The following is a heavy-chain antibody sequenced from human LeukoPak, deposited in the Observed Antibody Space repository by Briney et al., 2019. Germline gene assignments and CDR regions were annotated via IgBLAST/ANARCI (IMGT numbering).Heavy chain of an antibody. CDR3: ARDTTYYDFWSGYSNFDY. CDR2: IKQDGSEK. J-gene: IGHJ4*02. Sequence: GGSLRLSCAASGFTVSSYWMSWVRQAPGKGLEWVANIKQDGSEKYYVDSVKGRFTISRDNAKNSLYLQMNSLRAEDTAVYYCARDTTYYDFWSGYSNFDYWGQGTLVTVSS. D-gene: IGHD3-3*01. CDR1: GFTVSSYW. V-gene: IGHV3-7*01.